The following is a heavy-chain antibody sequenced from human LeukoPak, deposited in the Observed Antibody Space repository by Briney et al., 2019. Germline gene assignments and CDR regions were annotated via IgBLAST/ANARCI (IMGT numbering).Heavy chain of an antibody. V-gene: IGHV4-39*01. Sequence: SETLSLTCTVSGDSITNRNYYWGWIRQPPGKGLEWIGSIYYSGTTHHNPSLKNRVTLSVDTSRNQFSLILRSVSAADTAVYYCARSYSSGWAYGMDAWGQGTTVTVSS. CDR2: IYYSGTT. CDR3: ARSYSSGWAYGMDA. CDR1: GDSITNRNYY. D-gene: IGHD6-25*01. J-gene: IGHJ6*02.